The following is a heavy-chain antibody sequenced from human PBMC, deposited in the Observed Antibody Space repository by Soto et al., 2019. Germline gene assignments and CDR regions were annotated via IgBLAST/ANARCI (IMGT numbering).Heavy chain of an antibody. CDR3: ACYRGALDFES. J-gene: IGHJ4*02. CDR2: IFYGGT. D-gene: IGHD3-16*01. Sequence: PSERLCRTWFVCGRSMSSNSWSWIRQSPYKGLEWLGYIFYGGTDYNPCFGGRVSMSVERSKSRFSLFLTSVPVADTAVYCCACYRGALDFESWGAGILVNVS. CDR1: GRSMSSNS. V-gene: IGHV4-59*01.